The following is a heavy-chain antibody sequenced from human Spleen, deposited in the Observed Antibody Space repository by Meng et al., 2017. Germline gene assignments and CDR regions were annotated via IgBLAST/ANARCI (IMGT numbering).Heavy chain of an antibody. Sequence: GESLKISCAASGFTFSDSYMSWIRQAPGKGLEWLSYISGSGTTIYYADSVKGRFTITRDNAKNSLYLQMHSLRADDTAVYFCARGQESPDYADHSAEVYYGMDVWGQGTTVTVSS. D-gene: IGHD4-17*01. CDR1: GFTFSDSY. V-gene: IGHV3-11*01. CDR3: ARGQESPDYADHSAEVYYGMDV. CDR2: ISGSGTTI. J-gene: IGHJ6*02.